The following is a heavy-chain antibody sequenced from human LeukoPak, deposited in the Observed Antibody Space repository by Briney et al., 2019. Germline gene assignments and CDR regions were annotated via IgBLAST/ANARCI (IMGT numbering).Heavy chain of an antibody. J-gene: IGHJ4*02. Sequence: GGSLRLSCAASGFTFSSYWMSWVRQAPGKGLEWVANIKQDGSEKYYVDSVKGRFTISRDNAKNSLYLQMNSLRAEDTAVYYCARGGYSYGYWYFDYWGQGTLVTVSS. D-gene: IGHD5-18*01. CDR1: GFTFSSYW. CDR2: IKQDGSEK. V-gene: IGHV3-7*01. CDR3: ARGGYSYGYWYFDY.